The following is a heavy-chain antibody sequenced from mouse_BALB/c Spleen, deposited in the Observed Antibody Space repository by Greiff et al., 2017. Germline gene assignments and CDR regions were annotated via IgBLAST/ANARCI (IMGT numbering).Heavy chain of an antibody. Sequence: DVKLQESGPGLVKPSQSLSLTCSVTGYSITSGYYWNWIRQFPGNKLEWMGYISYDGSNNYNPSLKNRISITRDTSKNQFFLKLNSVTTEDTATYYCARDRYGRQFAYWGQGTLVTVSA. CDR1: GYSITSGYY. V-gene: IGHV3-6*02. D-gene: IGHD2-10*02. CDR3: ARDRYGRQFAY. J-gene: IGHJ3*01. CDR2: ISYDGSN.